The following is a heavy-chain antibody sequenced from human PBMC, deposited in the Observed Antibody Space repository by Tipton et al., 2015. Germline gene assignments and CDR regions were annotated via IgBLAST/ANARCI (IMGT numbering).Heavy chain of an antibody. J-gene: IGHJ4*02. CDR3: ARARGRHGGLFDS. V-gene: IGHV4-38-2*01. D-gene: IGHD4-23*01. CDR1: AYSISSDYY. CDR2: ISHSGNT. Sequence: LRLSCAVSAYSISSDYYWGWIRQPPGKGLEWIGSISHSGNTYYNPSLKSRVTMSVDMSKNQFSLELTSVTAADTAVYYCARARGRHGGLFDSWGQGILVTVSS.